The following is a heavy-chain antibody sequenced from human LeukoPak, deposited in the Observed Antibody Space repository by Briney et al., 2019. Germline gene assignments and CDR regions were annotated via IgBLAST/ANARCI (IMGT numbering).Heavy chain of an antibody. V-gene: IGHV3-7*05. CDR1: GFSFSAYW. D-gene: IGHD3-3*01. J-gene: IGHJ4*02. CDR2: MNEDGGEI. Sequence: GGPLRLSCGVSGFSFSAYWMSWVRQAPGKGLEWVASMNEDGGEIYHVDSVKSRFTISRDNAEDSLFLQLNTLLAEYTAVYFCARGFSYLDFWGQGTLVTVSS. CDR3: ARGFSYLDF.